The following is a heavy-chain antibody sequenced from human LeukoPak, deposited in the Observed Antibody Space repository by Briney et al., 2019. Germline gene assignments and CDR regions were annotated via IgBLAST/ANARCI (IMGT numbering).Heavy chain of an antibody. V-gene: IGHV4-39*07. Sequence: PSETLSLTCTVSGGSISSSSYYWGWIRQPPGKGLEWIGSIYYSGSTYYNPSLKSRVTISVDTSKNQFSLKLSSVTAADTAVYYCARDLHRGTYDFWSGYYKGWFDPWGQGTLVTVSS. J-gene: IGHJ5*02. CDR1: GGSISSSSYY. CDR2: IYYSGST. CDR3: ARDLHRGTYDFWSGYYKGWFDP. D-gene: IGHD3-3*01.